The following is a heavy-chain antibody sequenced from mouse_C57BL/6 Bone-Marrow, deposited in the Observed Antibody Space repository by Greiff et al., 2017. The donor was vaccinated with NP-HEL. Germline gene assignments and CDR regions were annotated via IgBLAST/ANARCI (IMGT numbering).Heavy chain of an antibody. J-gene: IGHJ2*01. CDR3: ARDMGDVDY. CDR2: ISYDGSN. Sequence: EVKLVESGPGLVKPSQSLSLTCSVTGYSITSGYYWNWIRQFPGNKLEWMGYISYDGSNNYNPSLKNRISITRDTSKNQFFLKLNSVTTEDTATYYCARDMGDVDYWGQGTTLTVSS. D-gene: IGHD1-1*02. V-gene: IGHV3-6*01. CDR1: GYSITSGYY.